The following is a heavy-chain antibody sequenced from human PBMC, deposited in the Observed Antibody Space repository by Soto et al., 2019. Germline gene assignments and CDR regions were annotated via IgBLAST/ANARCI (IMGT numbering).Heavy chain of an antibody. CDR3: AKVIVLGASTIEF. V-gene: IGHV3-23*01. J-gene: IGHJ4*02. CDR1: GFTFNHYG. D-gene: IGHD6-6*01. CDR2: ISGSGGTT. Sequence: GGPLRLSCAASGFTFNHYGMAWVRQAPGKGLEWVSVISGSGGTTYYADSVKGRFTISRDNSKSTVYLQMNSLRVEDTALYSCAKVIVLGASTIEFWGPGTLVTVSS.